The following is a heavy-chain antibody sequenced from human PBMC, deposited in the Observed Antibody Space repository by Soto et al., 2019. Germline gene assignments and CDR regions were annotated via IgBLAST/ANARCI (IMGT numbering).Heavy chain of an antibody. CDR1: GGSISSYY. CDR3: ARDPSIYSSSSPTFDP. J-gene: IGHJ5*02. V-gene: IGHV4-59*01. CDR2: IYYSGGT. D-gene: IGHD6-6*01. Sequence: SETLSLTCTVSGGSISSYYWSWIRQPPGKGLEWIGYIYYSGGTNYNPSLKSRVTISVDTSKNQFSLKLSSVTAADTAVYYCARDPSIYSSSSPTFDPWGQGTLVTVSS.